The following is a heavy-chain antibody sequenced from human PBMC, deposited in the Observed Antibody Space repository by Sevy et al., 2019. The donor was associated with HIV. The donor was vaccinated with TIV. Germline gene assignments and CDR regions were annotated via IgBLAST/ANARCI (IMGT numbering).Heavy chain of an antibody. CDR2: ISWNSGSI. CDR1: GFTFDDYA. CDR3: AKASRPYSSGWFFDAFDI. D-gene: IGHD6-19*01. V-gene: IGHV3-9*03. J-gene: IGHJ3*02. Sequence: GGSLRLSCAASGFTFDDYAMHWVRQAPGKGLEWVSGISWNSGSIGYADSVKGRFTISRDNAKNSLYLQMNSLRAEDMALYYCAKASRPYSSGWFFDAFDIWGQGTMVTVSS.